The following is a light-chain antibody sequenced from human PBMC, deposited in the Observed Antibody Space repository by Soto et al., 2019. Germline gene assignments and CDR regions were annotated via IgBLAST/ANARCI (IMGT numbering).Light chain of an antibody. CDR3: QQYGSSPLT. V-gene: IGKV3-20*01. CDR2: GAS. CDR1: QSVSSSY. Sequence: ILLTQSPGTLSLSPGERATLSCRASQSVSSSYLAWYQQKPGQAPSLLIYGASSRATGIPERFSGSGSGTDFTLTISRLEPEDFEVYYCQQYGSSPLTFGGGTKVDIK. J-gene: IGKJ4*01.